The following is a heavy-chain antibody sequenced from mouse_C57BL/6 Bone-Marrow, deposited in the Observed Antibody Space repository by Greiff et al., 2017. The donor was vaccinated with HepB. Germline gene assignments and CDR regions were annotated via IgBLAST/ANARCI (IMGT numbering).Heavy chain of an antibody. D-gene: IGHD2-2*01. Sequence: LVESGAELVRPGASVKLSCKASGYTFTDYYINWVKQRPGQGLEWIARIYPGSGNTYYNEKFKGKATLTAEKSSSTAYMQLSSLTSEDSAVYFCARHGVTDYYAMDYWGQGTSVTVSS. CDR1: GYTFTDYY. V-gene: IGHV1-76*01. CDR2: IYPGSGNT. J-gene: IGHJ4*01. CDR3: ARHGVTDYYAMDY.